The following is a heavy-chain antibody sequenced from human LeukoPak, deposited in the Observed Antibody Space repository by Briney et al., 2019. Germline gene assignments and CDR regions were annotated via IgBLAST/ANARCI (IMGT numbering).Heavy chain of an antibody. V-gene: IGHV4-38-2*02. CDR3: ARGRGSGWFRY. Sequence: NPSETLSLTCTVSGYPISMGYFWGWIRQPPGKGLEWIGSIFHTGYTFYDPSFKRRLTISVDTSKNQFSLKLSSVTAADTAVYYCARGRGSGWFRYWGQGTLVTVSS. J-gene: IGHJ4*02. CDR2: IFHTGYT. D-gene: IGHD6-19*01. CDR1: GYPISMGYF.